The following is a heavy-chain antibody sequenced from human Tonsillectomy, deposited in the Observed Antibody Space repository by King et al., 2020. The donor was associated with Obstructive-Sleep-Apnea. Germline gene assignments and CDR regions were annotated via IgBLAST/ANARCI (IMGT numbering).Heavy chain of an antibody. J-gene: IGHJ6*02. CDR1: GGSISSSSYY. D-gene: IGHD2-15*01. Sequence: QLQESGPGLVKPSETLSLTCTVSGGSISSSSYYWGWIRQPPGKGLEWIGSIYYSGSTYYNPSLKSRVTISVDTSKNQFSLKLGSVTAADTAVYYCAGEAWEDIVVVVAAKIRSGYYYYGMDVWGQGTTVTVSS. CDR3: AGEAWEDIVVVVAAKIRSGYYYYGMDV. V-gene: IGHV4-39*07. CDR2: IYYSGST.